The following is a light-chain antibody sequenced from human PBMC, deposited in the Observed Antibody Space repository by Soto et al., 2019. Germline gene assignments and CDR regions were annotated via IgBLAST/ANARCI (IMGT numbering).Light chain of an antibody. CDR3: QQYNNWPPIT. CDR1: QSVNNK. Sequence: EVVMTQSPGTLSLSPVERATLSCRASQSVNNKVAWYQQKPGQAPRLLIFGASTRATGIPARFSGSGSVTEFTLTISSLQSEDFAVYYCQQYNNWPPITFGQGTRLEI. J-gene: IGKJ5*01. V-gene: IGKV3-15*01. CDR2: GAS.